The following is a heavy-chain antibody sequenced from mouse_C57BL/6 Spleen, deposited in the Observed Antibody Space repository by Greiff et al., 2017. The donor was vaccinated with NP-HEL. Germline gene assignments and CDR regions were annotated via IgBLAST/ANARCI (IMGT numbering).Heavy chain of an antibody. CDR2: IYPGDGDT. CDR1: GYAFSSSW. Sequence: VQGVESGPELVKPGASVKISCKASGYAFSSSWMNWVKQRPGKGLEWIGRIYPGDGDTNYNGKFKGKATLTADKSSSTAYMQLSSLTSEDSAVYFCARPHYFDYWGQGTTLTVSS. V-gene: IGHV1-82*01. CDR3: ARPHYFDY. J-gene: IGHJ2*01.